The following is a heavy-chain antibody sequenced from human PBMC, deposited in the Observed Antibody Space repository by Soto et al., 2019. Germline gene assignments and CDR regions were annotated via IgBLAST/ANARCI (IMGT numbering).Heavy chain of an antibody. CDR3: ARTSSSSSAADY. J-gene: IGHJ4*02. CDR1: GESISSGGYY. Sequence: QVQLHESGPGLVKASQTLSLICNVSGESISSGGYYWSWIRHHPRKGLECIGYIYDSESAYYNPSLKGRVTISMDTSNNHSAMKLSSVTAADTAVYYCARTSSSSSAADYWGQGTLITVSS. D-gene: IGHD6-6*01. CDR2: IYDSESA. V-gene: IGHV4-31*03.